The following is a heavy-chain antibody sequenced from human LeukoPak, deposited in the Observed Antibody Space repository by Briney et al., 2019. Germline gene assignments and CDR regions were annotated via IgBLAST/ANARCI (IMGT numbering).Heavy chain of an antibody. CDR1: GFTFSSHA. CDR2: IQYDGSET. CDR3: AKDRTGAWTFDF. J-gene: IGHJ4*02. Sequence: PGGSLRLSCAASGFTFSSHAMHWVRQAPGKGLEYVASIQYDGSETFYGDSVKGRFTTSRDNSKTALYLQMDSLRPEDTAIYYCAKDRTGAWTFDFWGQGTLVTVSS. D-gene: IGHD1-14*01. V-gene: IGHV3-30*02.